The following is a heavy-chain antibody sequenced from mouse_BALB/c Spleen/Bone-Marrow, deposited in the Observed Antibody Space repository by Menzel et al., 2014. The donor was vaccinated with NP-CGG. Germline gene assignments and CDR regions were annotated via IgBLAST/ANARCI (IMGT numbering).Heavy chain of an antibody. CDR2: ISSGGSYT. J-gene: IGHJ3*01. D-gene: IGHD1-1*01. CDR3: ARPHYYGSSWFAY. CDR1: GFTFSSYA. V-gene: IGHV5-9-3*01. Sequence: EVQLVESGGGLVKPGGSLKLSCAASGFTFSSYAMSWVRQTPEKRLEWVATISSGGSYTYYPDSVKGRFTISRDNAKNTLYLRMSSLRSEDTAMYYCARPHYYGSSWFAYWGQGTLVTVSA.